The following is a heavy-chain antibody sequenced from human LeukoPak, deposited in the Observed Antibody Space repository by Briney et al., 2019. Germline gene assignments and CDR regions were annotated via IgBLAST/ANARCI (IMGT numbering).Heavy chain of an antibody. CDR3: ASNHYYGSGSYQNWFDP. V-gene: IGHV4-39*01. Sequence: PSETLSLTCTVSGGSISSSSYYWGWIRQPPGKGLEWIGSIYYSGSTYYNPSLKSRVTISVDTSKNQFSLKLSSVTAADTAVYYCASNHYYGSGSYQNWFDPWGQGTLVTVSS. J-gene: IGHJ5*02. CDR1: GGSISSSSYY. D-gene: IGHD3-10*01. CDR2: IYYSGST.